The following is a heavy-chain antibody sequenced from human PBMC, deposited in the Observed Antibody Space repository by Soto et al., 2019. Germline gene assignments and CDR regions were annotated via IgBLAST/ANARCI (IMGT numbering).Heavy chain of an antibody. V-gene: IGHV3-74*01. CDR3: ATIAVAGTRAFDD. D-gene: IGHD6-19*01. J-gene: IGHJ4*02. CDR2: INSDGSST. Sequence: PGGSLRLSCAASGFTFSSYWMHWVRQAPGKGLVWVSRINSDGSSTSYADSVKGRFTISRDNAKNTLYLQMNSLRAEDTAVYYGATIAVAGTRAFDDWGKGTLVTVAS. CDR1: GFTFSSYW.